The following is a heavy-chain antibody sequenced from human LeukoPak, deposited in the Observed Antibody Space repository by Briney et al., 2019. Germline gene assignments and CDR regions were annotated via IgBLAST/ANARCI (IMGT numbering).Heavy chain of an antibody. CDR1: GGSFSGYY. CDR3: ARGKKYYYGSGSHNHFDY. J-gene: IGHJ4*02. CDR2: INHSGST. Sequence: SETLSLTCAVYGGSFSGYYWSWIRQPPGKGLEWIGEINHSGSTNYNPSLKSRVTISVDTSKNQFSLKLSSVTAADTAVYYCARGKKYYYGSGSHNHFDYWGQGTLVTVSS. V-gene: IGHV4-34*01. D-gene: IGHD3-10*01.